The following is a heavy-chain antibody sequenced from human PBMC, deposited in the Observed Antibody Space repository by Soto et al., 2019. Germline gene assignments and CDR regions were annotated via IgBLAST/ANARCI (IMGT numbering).Heavy chain of an antibody. V-gene: IGHV5-51*01. CDR2: IYPGDSDT. CDR3: AILDRATNHAGFDS. CDR1: GDSFTNSW. D-gene: IGHD2-8*01. J-gene: IGHJ4*02. Sequence: EVQLVQSGAEVKKPGESLKISCKGSGDSFTNSWIGWVRQMPGKGLEWMGIIYPGDSDTKYSPSFRGQVTISADKSIRTAYLQWSSLKASDTAMYYCAILDRATNHAGFDSWGQGTLVSVSS.